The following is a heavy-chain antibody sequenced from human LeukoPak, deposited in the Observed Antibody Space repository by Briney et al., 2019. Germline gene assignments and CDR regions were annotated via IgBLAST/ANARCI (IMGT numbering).Heavy chain of an antibody. CDR1: GGSFSGYY. J-gene: IGHJ5*02. CDR3: ARGRYRFDP. D-gene: IGHD3-16*02. Sequence: SETLSLTCAVYGGSFSGYYWSWIRQPPGKGLEWIGEINHSGSTHYNPSLKSRVTISIDTSKNQFSLKLSSVTAADTALYYCARGRYRFDPWGQGTLVTVSS. V-gene: IGHV4-34*01. CDR2: INHSGST.